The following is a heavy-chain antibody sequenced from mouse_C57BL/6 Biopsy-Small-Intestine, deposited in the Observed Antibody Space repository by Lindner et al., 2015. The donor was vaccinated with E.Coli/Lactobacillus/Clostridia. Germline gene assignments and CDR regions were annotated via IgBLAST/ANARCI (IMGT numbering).Heavy chain of an antibody. Sequence: VQLQESGAEFVRPGASVKLSCTASGFNIKDDYIHWVKQRPEQGLEWIGWIDPENGDTEYASKFQGKATITADTSSNTAYLQLSSLTSEDTAVYYCITGGWLPSWFAYWGQGTLVTVSA. J-gene: IGHJ3*01. CDR3: ITGGWLPSWFAY. CDR1: GFNIKDDY. V-gene: IGHV14-4*01. CDR2: IDPENGDT. D-gene: IGHD2-3*01.